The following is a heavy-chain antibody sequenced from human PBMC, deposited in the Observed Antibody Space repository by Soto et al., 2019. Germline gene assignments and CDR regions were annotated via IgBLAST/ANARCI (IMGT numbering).Heavy chain of an antibody. CDR2: MNPNSGNT. CDR3: AGPWNKQ. J-gene: IGHJ4*02. D-gene: IGHD1-1*01. Sequence: QVQLVQSGAGVKKPGASVKDSCKASGYTFTSYDINWVRQATGQGLEWMGWMNPNSGNTGYAQKFQGRVTMTRDTSISTAYMELRSLRSEATAVYYCAGPWNKQWGQGTLVTFSS. CDR1: GYTFTSYD. V-gene: IGHV1-8*01.